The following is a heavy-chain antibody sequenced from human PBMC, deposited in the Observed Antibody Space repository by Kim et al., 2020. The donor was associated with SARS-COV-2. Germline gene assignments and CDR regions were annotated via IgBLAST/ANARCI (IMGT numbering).Heavy chain of an antibody. J-gene: IGHJ4*02. CDR1: GFTFSSYG. CDR2: IWYDGSNK. D-gene: IGHD6-19*01. V-gene: IGHV3-33*01. CDR3: ARDFGAIAVADHLVDY. Sequence: GGSLRLSCAASGFTFSSYGMHGVRQAPGKGLEWVAVIWYDGSNKYYADSVKGRFTISRDNSKNTLYLQMNSLRAEDTAVYYCARDFGAIAVADHLVDYWGQGTLVTVSS.